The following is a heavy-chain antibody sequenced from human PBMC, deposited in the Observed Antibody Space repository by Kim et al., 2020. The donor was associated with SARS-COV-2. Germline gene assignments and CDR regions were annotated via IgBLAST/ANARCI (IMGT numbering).Heavy chain of an antibody. CDR3: ARHPRPFRNWFDP. D-gene: IGHD3-16*01. CDR1: GGSISSSSYY. CDR2: IYYSGST. V-gene: IGHV4-39*01. Sequence: SETLSLTCTVSGGSISSSSYYWGWIRQPPGKGLEWIGSIYYSGSTYYNPSLKSRVTISVDTSKNQFSLKLSSVTAADTAVYYCARHPRPFRNWFDPWGQGTLVTVSS. J-gene: IGHJ5*02.